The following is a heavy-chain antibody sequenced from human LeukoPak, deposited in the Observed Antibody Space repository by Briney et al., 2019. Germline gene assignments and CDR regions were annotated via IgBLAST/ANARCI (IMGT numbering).Heavy chain of an antibody. J-gene: IGHJ6*03. CDR1: GFTFCSYE. CDR3: AKQGSGSYYYYYYMDV. CDR2: ISGSGGST. V-gene: IGHV3-23*01. D-gene: IGHD1-26*01. Sequence: GGSLRLSCAASGFTFCSYEMSWVRQAPGKGLEWVSAISGSGGSTYYADSVKGRFTISRDNSKNTLYLQMNSLRAEDTAVYYCAKQGSGSYYYYYYMDVWGKGTTVTISS.